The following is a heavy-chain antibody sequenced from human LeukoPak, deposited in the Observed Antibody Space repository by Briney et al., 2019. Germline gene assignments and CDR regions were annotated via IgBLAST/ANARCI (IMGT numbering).Heavy chain of an antibody. Sequence: GESLQISCQGSGYSFTSYWIGWVRQLPGKGLEWMGIIYPGDSDTRYSPSFQGQVTISADKSISTAYLQWSSLKASDTAMYYCARHSGYDYVWGSYPPYYFDYWGQGTLVTVSS. V-gene: IGHV5-51*01. D-gene: IGHD3-16*02. J-gene: IGHJ4*02. CDR2: IYPGDSDT. CDR1: GYSFTSYW. CDR3: ARHSGYDYVWGSYPPYYFDY.